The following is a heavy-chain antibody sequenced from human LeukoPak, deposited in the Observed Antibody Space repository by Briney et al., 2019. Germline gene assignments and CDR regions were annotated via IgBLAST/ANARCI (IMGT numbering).Heavy chain of an antibody. CDR1: GASFSKSY. CDR2: IDHTRNT. CDR3: ATASQLGSYNWFDP. Sequence: SETLSLTCAVYGASFSKSYWSWIRQPPGKGLGRIGEIDHTRNTKYNPSLKGRVTISLDTSKNQFSLDLTSVTATVTAVYYCATASQLGSYNWFDPWGQGTLVTVSS. J-gene: IGHJ5*02. D-gene: IGHD1-1*01. V-gene: IGHV4-34*01.